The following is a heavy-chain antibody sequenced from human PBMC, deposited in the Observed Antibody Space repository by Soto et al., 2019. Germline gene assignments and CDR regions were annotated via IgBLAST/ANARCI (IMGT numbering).Heavy chain of an antibody. CDR2: IHPNSGGA. J-gene: IGHJ4*02. Sequence: ASVKVSCKASGYTFTGYYLHWVLQAPGQGLEWMGYIHPNSGGALSAQNFLGRVTLTWDTSINTACMELSRLTSDDTAEYYCARAAYCAGACYYYFDFWGQGTLVTVAS. D-gene: IGHD2-21*02. CDR3: ARAAYCAGACYYYFDF. V-gene: IGHV1-2*02. CDR1: GYTFTGYY.